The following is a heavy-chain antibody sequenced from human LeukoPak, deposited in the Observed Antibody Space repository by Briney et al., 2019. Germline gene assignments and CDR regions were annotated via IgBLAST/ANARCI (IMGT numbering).Heavy chain of an antibody. D-gene: IGHD3-9*01. Sequence: GGSLRLSCAASGSTFSSYSMNWVRQAPGKGLEWVSSISSSSSYIHYADSVKGRSTISRDNAKNSLYLQMNSLRAEDTAVYYCARDRSSGGLRYFDWLFYLWGQGTLVTVSS. CDR2: ISSSSSYI. CDR3: ARDRSSGGLRYFDWLFYL. CDR1: GSTFSSYS. J-gene: IGHJ5*02. V-gene: IGHV3-21*01.